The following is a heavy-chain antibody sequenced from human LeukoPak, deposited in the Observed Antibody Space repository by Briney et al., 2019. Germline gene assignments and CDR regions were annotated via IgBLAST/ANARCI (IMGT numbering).Heavy chain of an antibody. D-gene: IGHD1-1*01. CDR1: GFTFSSYA. Sequence: GGSLRLSCAASGFTFSSYAMSWVRQAPGRGLEWVATISASGGSTHYADSVKGRFTISRDNSKNTLHLQMDTLRTEDTALYYCTKDSVGTPFVHIDDWGQGTLVTVSS. V-gene: IGHV3-23*01. CDR3: TKDSVGTPFVHIDD. J-gene: IGHJ4*02. CDR2: ISASGGST.